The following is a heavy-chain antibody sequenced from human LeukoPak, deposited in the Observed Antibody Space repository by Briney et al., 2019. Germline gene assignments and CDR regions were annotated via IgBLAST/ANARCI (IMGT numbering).Heavy chain of an antibody. Sequence: ASVKVSCKASGYTFTSYGISWVRQAPGQGLEWMGWISAYNGNTNYAQKLQGRVTMTTDTSTSTAYMELRSLRSDDTAVYYCARDFVPDPSTYCGGDCFSGDYWGQGTLVTVSS. V-gene: IGHV1-18*01. D-gene: IGHD2-21*01. J-gene: IGHJ4*02. CDR2: ISAYNGNT. CDR3: ARDFVPDPSTYCGGDCFSGDY. CDR1: GYTFTSYG.